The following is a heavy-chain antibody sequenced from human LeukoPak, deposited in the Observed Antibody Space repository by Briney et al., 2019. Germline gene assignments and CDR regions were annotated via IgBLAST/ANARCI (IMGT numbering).Heavy chain of an antibody. Sequence: GGSLRLSCVASGFIFSDYGMHWVRQASGKGLEWVAFIQSDGSEKYSADSVKGRFSISRDKSKNTLYLQMDSLRAEDTAVYYCVRDGYNWNYDYWGQGTLVTVSS. V-gene: IGHV3-30*02. CDR1: GFIFSDYG. CDR2: IQSDGSEK. CDR3: VRDGYNWNYDY. J-gene: IGHJ4*02. D-gene: IGHD1-1*01.